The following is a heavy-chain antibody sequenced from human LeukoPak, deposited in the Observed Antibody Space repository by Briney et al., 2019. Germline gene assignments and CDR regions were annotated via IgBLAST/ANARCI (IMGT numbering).Heavy chain of an antibody. CDR2: IYYSGST. D-gene: IGHD3-22*01. Sequence: PSETLSLTCSVSGGSISSSSYYWGWIRQPPGKGLEWIGSIYYSGSTYYNPSLKSRVTISVDTSKNQFSLKLSSVTAADTAVYYCARIKYYYDSRTFDPWGQGTLVTVSS. CDR3: ARIKYYYDSRTFDP. CDR1: GGSISSSSYY. J-gene: IGHJ5*02. V-gene: IGHV4-39*01.